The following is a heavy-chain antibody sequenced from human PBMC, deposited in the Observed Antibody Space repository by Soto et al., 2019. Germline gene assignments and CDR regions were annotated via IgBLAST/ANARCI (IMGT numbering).Heavy chain of an antibody. D-gene: IGHD3-22*01. CDR2: INHSGST. V-gene: IGHV4-34*01. J-gene: IGHJ4*02. CDR3: ARGTYLKGGSGYYSFFRSPSLDY. Sequence: PSETLPLTCAFYGGSFSGYCWSWIRQPPGKGMEWIGEINHSGSTNYNPSLKSRVTISVDTAKNQFSLKLSSVTAADTAVYYRARGTYLKGGSGYYSFFRSPSLDYWGQGTLVTVAS. CDR1: GGSFSGYC.